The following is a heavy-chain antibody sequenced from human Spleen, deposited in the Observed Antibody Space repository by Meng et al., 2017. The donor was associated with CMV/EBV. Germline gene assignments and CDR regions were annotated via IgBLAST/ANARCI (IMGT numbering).Heavy chain of an antibody. V-gene: IGHV1-46*01. Sequence: ASVKVSCKASGYTFTSYYMHWVRQAPGQGLEWMGIINPSGGSTSYAQKFQGRVTMTRDTSTSTVYMELSSLRSEDTAVYYCARAISPVGVVIRYGMDVWGQGTTVTVSS. CDR2: INPSGGST. CDR1: GYTFTSYY. CDR3: ARAISPVGVVIRYGMDV. D-gene: IGHD3-3*01. J-gene: IGHJ6*02.